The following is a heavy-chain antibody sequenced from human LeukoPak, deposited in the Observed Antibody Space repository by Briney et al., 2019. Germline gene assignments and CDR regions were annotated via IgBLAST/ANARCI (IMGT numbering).Heavy chain of an antibody. D-gene: IGHD3-10*01. CDR3: AKLARRYYYGSGRDGMDV. Sequence: GGSLRLSCAASGFTFSCYAMSWVRQAPGKGLEWVSAISGSGGSTYYADSVKGRFTISRDNSKNTLYLQMNSLRAEDTAVYYCAKLARRYYYGSGRDGMDVWGKGTTVTVSS. CDR1: GFTFSCYA. CDR2: ISGSGGST. V-gene: IGHV3-23*01. J-gene: IGHJ6*04.